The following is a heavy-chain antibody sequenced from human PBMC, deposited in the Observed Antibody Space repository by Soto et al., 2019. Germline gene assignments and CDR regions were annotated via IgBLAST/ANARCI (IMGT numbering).Heavy chain of an antibody. Sequence: GGSLRLSCAASGFTFSSYWMSWVRQAPGKGLEWVANIKQDGSEKYYVDSVKGRFTISRDNAKNSLYLQMNSLRAEDTAVYYCARVAGDYVTYFDYCGEGTIVTV. CDR1: GFTFSSYW. CDR3: ARVAGDYVTYFDY. D-gene: IGHD4-17*01. CDR2: IKQDGSEK. J-gene: IGHJ4*02. V-gene: IGHV3-7*01.